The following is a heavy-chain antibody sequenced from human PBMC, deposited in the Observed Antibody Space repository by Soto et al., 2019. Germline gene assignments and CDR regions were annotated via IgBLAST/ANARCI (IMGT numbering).Heavy chain of an antibody. J-gene: IGHJ6*03. CDR3: AKDPRARDDFWSGYYRDYYYYMDV. CDR2: TSGSGGST. CDR1: GFTFSSYA. V-gene: IGHV3-23*01. Sequence: GGSLRLSCAASGFTFSSYAMSWVRQAPGKGLEWVSATSGSGGSTYYADSVKGRFTISRDNSKNTLYLQMNSLRAEDTAVYYCAKDPRARDDFWSGYYRDYYYYMDVWGKGTTVTVSS. D-gene: IGHD3-3*01.